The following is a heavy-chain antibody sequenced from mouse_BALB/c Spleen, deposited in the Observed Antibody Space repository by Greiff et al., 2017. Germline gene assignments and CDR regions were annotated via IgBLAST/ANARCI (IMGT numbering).Heavy chain of an antibody. Sequence: VQLVESGPGLVQPSQSLSITCTVSGFSLTSYGVHWVRQSPGKGLEWLGVIWSGGSTDYNAAFISRLSISKDNSKSQVFFKMNSLQANDTAIYYCAREQVRRRAWFAYWGQGTLVTVSA. CDR1: GFSLTSYG. D-gene: IGHD2-14*01. J-gene: IGHJ3*01. V-gene: IGHV2-2*02. CDR3: AREQVRRRAWFAY. CDR2: IWSGGST.